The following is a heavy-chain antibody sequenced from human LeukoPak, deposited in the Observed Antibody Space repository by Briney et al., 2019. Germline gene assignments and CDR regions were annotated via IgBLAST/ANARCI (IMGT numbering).Heavy chain of an antibody. J-gene: IGHJ6*03. CDR1: GGSFSGYY. Sequence: SETLSLTCAVYGGSFSGYYWSWIRQPPGKGLEWIGEINHSGSTNYNPSLKSRVTISVDTSKNQFSLKLSSVTAADTAVYYCARDRIYYYYMDVWGKGTTVTVSS. V-gene: IGHV4-34*01. CDR3: ARDRIYYYYMDV. CDR2: INHSGST.